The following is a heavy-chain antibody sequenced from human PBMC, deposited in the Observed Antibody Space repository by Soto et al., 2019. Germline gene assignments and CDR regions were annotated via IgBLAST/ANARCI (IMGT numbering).Heavy chain of an antibody. CDR2: INAGNGNT. CDR1: GYTFTSYA. Sequence: QVQLVQSGAEVKKPGASVKVSCKASGYTFTSYAMQWMRQAPGQRLEWMGWINAGNGNTKYSQKFQGRVTITRDTSASTAYMELSSLRSEVTAVYYCARDLGGWTDYWGQGTLVTVSS. V-gene: IGHV1-3*01. CDR3: ARDLGGWTDY. J-gene: IGHJ4*02. D-gene: IGHD6-19*01.